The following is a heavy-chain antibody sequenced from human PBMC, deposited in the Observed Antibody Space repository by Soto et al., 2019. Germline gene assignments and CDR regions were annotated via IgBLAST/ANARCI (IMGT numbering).Heavy chain of an antibody. CDR3: ARGLMTTPVSYYYYYGMDV. V-gene: IGHV1-69*13. CDR2: IIPIFGTA. CDR1: GGTFSSYA. J-gene: IGHJ6*02. D-gene: IGHD4-17*01. Sequence: SVKVSCKASGGTFSSYAISWVRQAPGQGLEWMGGIIPIFGTANYAQKFQGRVTITADESTSTAYMKLSSLRSEDTAVYYCARGLMTTPVSYYYYYGMDVWGQGTTVTVSS.